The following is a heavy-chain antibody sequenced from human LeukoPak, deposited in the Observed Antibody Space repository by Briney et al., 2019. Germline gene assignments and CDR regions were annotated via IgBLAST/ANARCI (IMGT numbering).Heavy chain of an antibody. Sequence: GASVKVSCKASGYTFTSYAMNWVRQAPGQGLEWMGWINTNTGNPTYAQGFTGRFVFSLDTSVSTAYLQISSLKAEDTAVYYCAREGGGRGSGSYYDGDAFDIWGQGTMVTVSS. J-gene: IGHJ3*02. D-gene: IGHD1-26*01. CDR2: INTNTGNP. V-gene: IGHV7-4-1*02. CDR3: AREGGGRGSGSYYDGDAFDI. CDR1: GYTFTSYA.